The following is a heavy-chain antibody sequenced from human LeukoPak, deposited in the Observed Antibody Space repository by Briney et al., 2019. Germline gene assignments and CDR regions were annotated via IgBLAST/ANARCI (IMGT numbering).Heavy chain of an antibody. CDR2: ISFNGKNT. CDR1: GFNFADSA. V-gene: IGHV3-23*01. CDR3: TRDIELST. J-gene: IGHJ3*01. D-gene: IGHD5-12*01. Sequence: GGSLRLSCAASGFNFADSAMSWVRQTPRKGLEWVLLISFNGKNTYYGDSVKGRFTISRDNSKDTVYLQMNSLRAEDTAIFYCTRDIELSTWGPGTMVTVSS.